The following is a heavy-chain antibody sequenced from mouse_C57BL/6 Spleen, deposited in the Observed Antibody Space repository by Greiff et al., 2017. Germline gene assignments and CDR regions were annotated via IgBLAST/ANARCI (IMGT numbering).Heavy chain of an antibody. CDR3: ARDDGSSPMGY. V-gene: IGHV1-19*01. Sequence: VQLQQSGPVLVKPGASVKMSCKASGYTFTDYYMNWVKQSNGKSLEWIGVINPYNGGTSYNQKFKGKATLTVDKYSSTAYMELNSLTSEDSAVDYCARDDGSSPMGYWGQGTSVTVSS. CDR2: INPYNGGT. CDR1: GYTFTDYY. D-gene: IGHD1-1*01. J-gene: IGHJ4*01.